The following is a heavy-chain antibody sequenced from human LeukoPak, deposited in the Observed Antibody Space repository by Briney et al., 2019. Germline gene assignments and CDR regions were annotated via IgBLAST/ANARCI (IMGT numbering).Heavy chain of an antibody. CDR1: GFTVGSNY. CDR3: ARDPGFGGAQGNNWFDP. Sequence: GGSLRLSCAASGFTVGSNYMSWVRQAPGKGLEWVSVIYSGGSTYYADSVKGRFTISRDNSKNTLYLQMNSLRAEDTAVYYCARDPGFGGAQGNNWFDPWGQGTLVTVSS. V-gene: IGHV3-66*01. CDR2: IYSGGST. D-gene: IGHD2-21*01. J-gene: IGHJ5*02.